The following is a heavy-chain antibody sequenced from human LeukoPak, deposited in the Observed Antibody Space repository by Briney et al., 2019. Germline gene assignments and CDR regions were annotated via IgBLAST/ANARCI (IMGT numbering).Heavy chain of an antibody. Sequence: GGSLRLSCAASGFTFSSYWMSWVRQAPGKGLEWVANIKQDGSEKYYVDSVKGRLTISRDNAKNSLYLQMNSLRAEDTAVYYCARDEFWFLYYFDYWGQGTLVTVSS. CDR2: IKQDGSEK. CDR3: ARDEFWFLYYFDY. D-gene: IGHD3-10*01. V-gene: IGHV3-7*03. J-gene: IGHJ4*02. CDR1: GFTFSSYW.